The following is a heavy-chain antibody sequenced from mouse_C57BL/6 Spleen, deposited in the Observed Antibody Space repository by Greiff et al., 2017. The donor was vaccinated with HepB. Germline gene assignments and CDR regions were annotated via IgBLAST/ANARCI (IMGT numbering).Heavy chain of an antibody. CDR1: GYSITSGYY. CDR3: ARGGNWDGYFDV. CDR2: ISYDGSN. Sequence: ESGPGLVKPSQSLSLTCSVTGYSITSGYYWNWIRQFPGNKLEWMGYISYDGSNNYNPSLKNRISITRDTSKNQFFLKLNSVTTEDTATYYCARGGNWDGYFDVWGTGTTVTVSS. J-gene: IGHJ1*03. D-gene: IGHD4-1*01. V-gene: IGHV3-6*01.